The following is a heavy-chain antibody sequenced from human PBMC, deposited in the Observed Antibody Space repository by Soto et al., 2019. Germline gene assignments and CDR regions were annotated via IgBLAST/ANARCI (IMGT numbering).Heavy chain of an antibody. CDR2: ISAYNGNT. D-gene: IGHD2-2*01. CDR3: ARDRELVVVPAAMQERGVGY. CDR1: GYTFTSYG. Sequence: ASVKVSCKASGYTFTSYGISWVRQAPGQGLEWMGWISAYNGNTNYAQKLQGRVTMTTDTSTSTAYMELRSLRSDDTAVYYCARDRELVVVPAAMQERGVGYWGQGTLVTVSS. V-gene: IGHV1-18*01. J-gene: IGHJ4*02.